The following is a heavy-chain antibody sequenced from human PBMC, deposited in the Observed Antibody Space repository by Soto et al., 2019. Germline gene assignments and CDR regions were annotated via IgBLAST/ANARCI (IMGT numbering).Heavy chain of an antibody. Sequence: ASVKVSCTASGYTLTSYYMHWVRQAPGQGLEWMGIINPSGGSTNFPQKFQGRVTMTRDTSTSTVYMELSSLRSEDTAVYYCTREIVATTLDYWGQGTLVTVSS. CDR3: TREIVATTLDY. V-gene: IGHV1-46*03. CDR2: INPSGGST. CDR1: GYTLTSYY. D-gene: IGHD5-12*01. J-gene: IGHJ4*02.